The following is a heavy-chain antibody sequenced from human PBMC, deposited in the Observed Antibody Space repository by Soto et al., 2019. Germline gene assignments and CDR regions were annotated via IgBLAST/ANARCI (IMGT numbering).Heavy chain of an antibody. V-gene: IGHV3-7*01. D-gene: IGHD2-8*02. Sequence: GGSLRLSCAASGFTFSDFWMSWVRQAPGKGLEWVANLKPDGSDKYYVDSVKGRFTISRDNAKDSLYLKLSSLRAEDTAVYYCATETYWSFDYWGQGALVTVSS. CDR1: GFTFSDFW. CDR3: ATETYWSFDY. CDR2: LKPDGSDK. J-gene: IGHJ4*02.